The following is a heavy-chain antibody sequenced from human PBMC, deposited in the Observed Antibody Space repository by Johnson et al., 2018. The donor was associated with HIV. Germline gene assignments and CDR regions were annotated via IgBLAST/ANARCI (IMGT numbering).Heavy chain of an antibody. CDR3: ARPRTTVTQVDAFDI. J-gene: IGHJ3*02. D-gene: IGHD4-17*01. CDR1: GLTVSSSY. V-gene: IGHV3-66*03. Sequence: VQLVESGGGLIQPGGSLRLSCAASGLTVSSSYMSWVRQAPGKGLEWVSVIYSGGGTSYVDSVKGRFTISRDNSENTLYLQMGSLRAEDMAVYYCARPRTTVTQVDAFDIWGQGTMVTVSS. CDR2: IYSGGGT.